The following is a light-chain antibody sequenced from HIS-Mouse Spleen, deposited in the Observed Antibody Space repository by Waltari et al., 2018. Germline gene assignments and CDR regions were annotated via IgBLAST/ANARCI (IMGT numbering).Light chain of an antibody. Sequence: QSALTQPASVSGSPGQSSTISCTGTSSDVGGSNYVSWYQQHPGQAPKLMIYDVSNRPSGVSNRFSGSKSGNTSSLTISGLQAEDEADYYCSSYTSSSTYVFGTGTKVTVL. J-gene: IGLJ1*01. CDR1: SSDVGGSNY. CDR3: SSYTSSSTYV. V-gene: IGLV2-14*03. CDR2: DVS.